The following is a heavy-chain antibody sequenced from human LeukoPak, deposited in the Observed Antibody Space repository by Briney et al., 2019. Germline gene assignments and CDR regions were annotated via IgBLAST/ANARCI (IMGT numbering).Heavy chain of an antibody. CDR3: ARGPPTTYYFDY. CDR2: ISPSGGST. D-gene: IGHD1-14*01. V-gene: IGHV1-46*01. J-gene: IGHJ4*02. CDR1: GYTFTSYY. Sequence: ASVKVSCKASGYTFTSYYMHWVRQAPGQGPEWMGVISPSGGSTTYAQKLQGRVTMTTDTSTSTAYMELRSLRSDDTAVYYCARGPPTTYYFDYWGQGTLVTVSS.